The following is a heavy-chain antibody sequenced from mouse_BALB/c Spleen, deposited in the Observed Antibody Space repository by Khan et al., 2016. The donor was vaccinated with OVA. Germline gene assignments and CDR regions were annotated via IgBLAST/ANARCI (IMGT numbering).Heavy chain of an antibody. D-gene: IGHD2-4*01. J-gene: IGHJ3*01. CDR2: IWTGGRT. V-gene: IGHV2-9*02. CDR1: GFSLTNYG. CDR3: ARSYDYDVGGFTY. Sequence: QVQLKESGPGLVAPSLSLSITCTVSGFSLTNYGVHWIRQPPGKGLEWLGVIWTGGRTNYNSALMSRLSISKDNSTSHVFLKMNSLQIDDTAIYYCARSYDYDVGGFTYWGQGTLVTVSA.